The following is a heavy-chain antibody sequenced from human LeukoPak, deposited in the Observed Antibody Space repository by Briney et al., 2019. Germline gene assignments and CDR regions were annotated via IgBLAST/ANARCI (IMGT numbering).Heavy chain of an antibody. CDR1: GGSISGYY. V-gene: IGHV4-59*01. Sequence: PSETLSLTCTVSGGSISGYYWSWIRQSPGKGLEWIGYIYYTGITAYNPSLGSRVTISVDRSNNQFSLRLTSVTAADTAVYYCARLHSSRAEEFDPWGQGTLVTVS. CDR2: IYYTGIT. J-gene: IGHJ5*02. CDR3: ARLHSSRAEEFDP.